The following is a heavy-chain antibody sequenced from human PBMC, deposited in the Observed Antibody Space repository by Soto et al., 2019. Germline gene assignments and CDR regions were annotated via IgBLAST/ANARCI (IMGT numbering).Heavy chain of an antibody. Sequence: GGYLRLSCAASGFTFSTYGMQWVRQAPGKGLEWVAVISYDGYLKYYVDAVKGRFTVARDNSKNTLFLEMNSLRVEDTAVYFCAKDFKVFGSHSATFDF. CDR3: AKDFKVFGSHSATFDF. J-gene: IGHJ2*01. CDR2: ISYDGYLK. V-gene: IGHV3-30*18. D-gene: IGHD3-10*01. CDR1: GFTFSTYG.